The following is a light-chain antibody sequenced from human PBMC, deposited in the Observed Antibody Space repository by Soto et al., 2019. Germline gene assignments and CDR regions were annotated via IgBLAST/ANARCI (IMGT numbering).Light chain of an antibody. J-gene: IGKJ1*01. CDR1: QSVRSH. V-gene: IGKV3D-15*01. CDR2: DLS. Sequence: EIRMTQSPATLSVSPGDNATLSCRASQSVRSHVDWYQQKPGQAPRLLISDLSTRAPGIPARFSGSGSGTEFTLTISSLQSDDFAVYYCQQFGDWPSFGLGTKVEI. CDR3: QQFGDWPS.